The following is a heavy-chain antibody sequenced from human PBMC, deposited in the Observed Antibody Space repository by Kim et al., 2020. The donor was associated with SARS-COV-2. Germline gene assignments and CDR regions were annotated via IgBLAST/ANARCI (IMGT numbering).Heavy chain of an antibody. J-gene: IGHJ5*02. V-gene: IGHV4-34*01. D-gene: IGHD6-6*01. Sequence: PSLKSRVTISVDTSKNQFSLNLSSVPAADTTVYYCARGFGIAARRFWFDPWGQGTLVTVSS. CDR3: ARGFGIAARRFWFDP.